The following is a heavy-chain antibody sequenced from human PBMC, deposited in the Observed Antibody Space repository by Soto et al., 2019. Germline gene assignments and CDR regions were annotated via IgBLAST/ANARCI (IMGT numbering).Heavy chain of an antibody. V-gene: IGHV3-23*01. J-gene: IGHJ4*02. CDR1: GLTFRNYA. CDR2: ISGSGSST. Sequence: GGSLRLSCESSGLTFRNYAMGWVRQAPGKGLEWVSTISGSGSSTYYTDSVKDRFTISRDNSKNTLYLQMNTLRAEDTAIYYCAKDVRSGTSCRNFDSWGQGTLVTVSS. CDR3: AKDVRSGTSCRNFDS. D-gene: IGHD3-3*01.